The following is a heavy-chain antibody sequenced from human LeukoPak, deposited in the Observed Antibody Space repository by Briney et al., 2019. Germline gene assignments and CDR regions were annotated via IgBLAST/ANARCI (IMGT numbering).Heavy chain of an antibody. CDR2: IWYDGSNK. J-gene: IGHJ4*02. CDR3: ARVYYDILTGNQYYFDY. Sequence: GGSLRLSCAASGFTFSSYGMHWVRQAPGKGLEWVAVIWYDGSNKYYADSVKGRFTISRDNSKNTLYLQMNSLRAEDTAVYYCARVYYDILTGNQYYFDYWGQGTLVTVSS. V-gene: IGHV3-33*08. CDR1: GFTFSSYG. D-gene: IGHD3-9*01.